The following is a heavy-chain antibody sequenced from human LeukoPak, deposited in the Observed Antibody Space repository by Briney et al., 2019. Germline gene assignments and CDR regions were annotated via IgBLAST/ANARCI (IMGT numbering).Heavy chain of an antibody. CDR2: VSSNGGST. J-gene: IGHJ4*02. CDR1: GFTFSDYG. D-gene: IGHD6-19*01. V-gene: IGHV3-64D*09. Sequence: PGGSLRLSCSASGFTFSDYGMHWVRQAPGKGLEYVSAVSSNGGSTYYADSVQGRFTISRDNSRKTLYLQMSSLRAEDTAVYYCVKSYNSGWYFFDYWGQGTLVTVSS. CDR3: VKSYNSGWYFFDY.